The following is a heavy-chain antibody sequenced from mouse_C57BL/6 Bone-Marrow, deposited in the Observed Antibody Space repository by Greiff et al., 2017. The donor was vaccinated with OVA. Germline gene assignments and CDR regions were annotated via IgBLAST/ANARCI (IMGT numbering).Heavy chain of an antibody. V-gene: IGHV2-2*01. D-gene: IGHD4-1*01. CDR3: ASYLGYFDY. Sequence: VKLVESGPGLVQPSQSLSITCTVSGFSLTSYGVHWVRQSPGKGLEWLGVIWSGGSTDYNAAFISRLSISKDNSKSQVFFKMNSLQADDTAIYYCASYLGYFDYWGQGTTLTVSS. J-gene: IGHJ2*01. CDR2: IWSGGST. CDR1: GFSLTSYG.